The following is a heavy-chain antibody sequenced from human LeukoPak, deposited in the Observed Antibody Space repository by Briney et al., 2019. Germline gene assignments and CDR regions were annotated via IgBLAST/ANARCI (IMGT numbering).Heavy chain of an antibody. CDR2: ISSSGTRI. V-gene: IGHV3-48*03. Sequence: GGSLRLSCAASGLTFSNFEMNWVRQAPGKGLEWVSYISSSGTRIYYADSVKGRFTISRDNAKHSLYLQMNSLRAEDTAIYYCARESAAAGDYWGQGTLVTVSS. CDR1: GLTFSNFE. CDR3: ARESAAAGDY. D-gene: IGHD1-14*01. J-gene: IGHJ4*02.